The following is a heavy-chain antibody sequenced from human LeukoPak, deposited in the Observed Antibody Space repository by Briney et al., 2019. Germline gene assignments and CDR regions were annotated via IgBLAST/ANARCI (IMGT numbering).Heavy chain of an antibody. CDR3: ARDAKYYFGSRTYFFFEY. Sequence: KTSETLSLTCTVSGGSISSYYWSWLRQPPGKTLEWLGYIYYSGSTNYNPSLKSRVTMSIDTSKNQFSLELSSVTAADTAIYYCARDAKYYFGSRTYFFFEYWGQGTLLTVSS. D-gene: IGHD3-10*01. V-gene: IGHV4-59*12. CDR2: IYYSGST. CDR1: GGSISSYY. J-gene: IGHJ4*02.